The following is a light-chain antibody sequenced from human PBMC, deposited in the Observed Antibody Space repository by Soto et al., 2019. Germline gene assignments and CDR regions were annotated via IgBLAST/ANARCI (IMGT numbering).Light chain of an antibody. CDR1: SSNIGAGYD. J-gene: IGLJ1*01. CDR2: GNS. CDR3: QSYDSSLRYGND. Sequence: QSVLTQPPSVSGAPGQRVTISCTGSSSNIGAGYDVHWYQQLPGTAPKLLIYGNSNRPSGVPDRFSGSKSGTSASLAITGLQAEDEADYYCQSYDSSLRYGNDFGTGTKVTVL. V-gene: IGLV1-40*01.